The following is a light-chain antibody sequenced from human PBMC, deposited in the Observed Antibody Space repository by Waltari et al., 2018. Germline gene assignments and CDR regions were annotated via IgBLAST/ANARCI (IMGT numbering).Light chain of an antibody. V-gene: IGKV1-39*01. CDR1: QSITGY. CDR2: TAS. CDR3: QQSYSKPYT. J-gene: IGKJ2*01. Sequence: DIQMTQSPSSLSASVGDRVTISCRASQSITGYLNWYQQKPGQAPKLLVYTASSLQSGIPLRFSGSGSGTDFTLTISSLQPEDFANYYCQQSYSKPYTFGQGTKLEIK.